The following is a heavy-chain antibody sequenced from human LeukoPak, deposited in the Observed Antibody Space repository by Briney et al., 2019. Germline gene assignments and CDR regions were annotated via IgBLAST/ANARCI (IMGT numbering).Heavy chain of an antibody. CDR2: IDPSDSYT. CDR3: ARHSRGYCSSTSCYTYFDY. V-gene: IGHV5-10-1*01. D-gene: IGHD2-2*02. Sequence: GESLKISCKGSGYSFTSYWISWVRQMPGKGLECMGRIDPSDSYTNYSPSFQGHVTISADKSISTAYLQWSSLKASDTAMYYCARHSRGYCSSTSCYTYFDYWGQGTLVTVSS. CDR1: GYSFTSYW. J-gene: IGHJ4*02.